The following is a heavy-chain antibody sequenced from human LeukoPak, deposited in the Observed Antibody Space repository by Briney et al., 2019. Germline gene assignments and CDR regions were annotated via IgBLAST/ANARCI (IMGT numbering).Heavy chain of an antibody. J-gene: IGHJ6*02. CDR2: IYPDDSDT. D-gene: IGHD2-2*01. Sequence: GESLKISCKGSGYTFSSHWIAWVRQMPGKGLDGMGIIYPDDSDTRYSPSFQGQVTISADKSISTAYLQWGSLKASDTAMYYCARLGYCSSRSCYYGMDVWGQGTTVTVSS. CDR1: GYTFSSHW. CDR3: ARLGYCSSRSCYYGMDV. V-gene: IGHV5-51*01.